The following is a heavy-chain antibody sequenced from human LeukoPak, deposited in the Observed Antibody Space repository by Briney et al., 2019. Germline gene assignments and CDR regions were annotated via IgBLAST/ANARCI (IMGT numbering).Heavy chain of an antibody. CDR2: ISAYNGNT. CDR3: ARVRITMVRGVINYMDV. Sequence: ASVKVSCKASGGTFSSYAISWVRQAPGQGLEWMGWISAYNGNTNYAQKLQGRVTMTTDTSTSTAYMELRSLRSDDTAVYYCARVRITMVRGVINYMDVWGKGTTVTISS. V-gene: IGHV1-18*01. D-gene: IGHD3-10*01. CDR1: GGTFSSYA. J-gene: IGHJ6*03.